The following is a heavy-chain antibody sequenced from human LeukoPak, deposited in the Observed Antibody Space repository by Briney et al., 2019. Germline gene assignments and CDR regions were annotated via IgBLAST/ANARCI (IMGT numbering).Heavy chain of an antibody. CDR1: GGSFSGYY. Sequence: PSETLSLTCAVYGGSFSGYYWSWIRQPPGKGLEWIGEINHSGSTNYNPSLKSRVTISVDTSKNQFSLKLSSVTAADTAVYYCARLHYGDYQDCWGQGTLATVSS. CDR2: INHSGST. CDR3: ARLHYGDYQDC. J-gene: IGHJ4*02. D-gene: IGHD4-17*01. V-gene: IGHV4-34*01.